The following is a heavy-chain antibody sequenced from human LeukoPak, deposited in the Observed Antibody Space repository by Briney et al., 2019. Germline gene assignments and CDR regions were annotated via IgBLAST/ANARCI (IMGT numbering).Heavy chain of an antibody. Sequence: ASVKVSCKASGYTFTSYAMHWVRQAPGQRLEWMGWINAGNGNTKYSQKFQGRVTITRDTSASTAYMELSSLRSEDTAVYYCARDMQWLAKGIDYWGQGTLVTVSS. CDR3: ARDMQWLAKGIDY. CDR2: INAGNGNT. CDR1: GYTFTSYA. V-gene: IGHV1-3*01. J-gene: IGHJ4*02. D-gene: IGHD6-19*01.